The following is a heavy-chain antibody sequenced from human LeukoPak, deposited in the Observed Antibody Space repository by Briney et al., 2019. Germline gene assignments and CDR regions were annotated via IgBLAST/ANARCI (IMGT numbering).Heavy chain of an antibody. CDR3: ASAKLTTYYYYMDV. CDR2: INHSGST. V-gene: IGHV4-34*01. CDR1: GGSFSGYY. D-gene: IGHD1-14*01. Sequence: SETLSLTCAVYGGSFSGYYWSWIRHPPGKGLEWIGEINHSGSTNYNPSLKSRVTISVDTSKNQFSLKLSSVTAADTAVYYCASAKLTTYYYYMDVWGKGTTVTVSS. J-gene: IGHJ6*03.